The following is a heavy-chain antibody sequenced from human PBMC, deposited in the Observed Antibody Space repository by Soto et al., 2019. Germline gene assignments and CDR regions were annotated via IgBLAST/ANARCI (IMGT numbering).Heavy chain of an antibody. CDR1: GGSFSCYY. CDR2: INQSGRT. CDR3: ARSRGSTYMGYYFDH. D-gene: IGHD3-16*01. V-gene: IGHV4-34*01. J-gene: IGHJ4*02. Sequence: SETLSLTCAVYGGSFSCYYWSWIRQSPGKGLECIGEINQSGRTNYNPSLESRVTISLDTAKSQFSLRLTSVTAADTAVYYCARSRGSTYMGYYFDHWGQGALVTVSS.